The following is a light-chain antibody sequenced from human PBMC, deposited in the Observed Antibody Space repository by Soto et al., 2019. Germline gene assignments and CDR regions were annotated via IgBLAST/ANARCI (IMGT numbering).Light chain of an antibody. CDR2: GAS. J-gene: IGKJ1*01. V-gene: IGKV3-20*01. CDR1: QSVSSSY. CDR3: QQYGRT. Sequence: EIVLTQSPGTLSLSPGERATLSCRASQSVSSSYLAWYQQKPGQAPRLLIYGASSRATGIPDRFSGIGSGTDFTLTISRLEPEDFAVYYCQQYGRTFGQGTKVEIK.